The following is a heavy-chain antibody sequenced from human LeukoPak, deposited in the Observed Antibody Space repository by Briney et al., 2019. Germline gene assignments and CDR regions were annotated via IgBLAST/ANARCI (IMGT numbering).Heavy chain of an antibody. CDR3: ARGYGSGSSHIDY. CDR1: GFTFSNYW. D-gene: IGHD3-10*01. J-gene: IGHJ4*02. Sequence: GSLRLSCAASGFTFSNYWMSWVRQAPGKGLEWVANIKQDGSDKYYVDSVKGRFTISRDNAKNSLYLQMNSLRAEDTAVYYCARGYGSGSSHIDYWGQGTLVTVSS. V-gene: IGHV3-7*01. CDR2: IKQDGSDK.